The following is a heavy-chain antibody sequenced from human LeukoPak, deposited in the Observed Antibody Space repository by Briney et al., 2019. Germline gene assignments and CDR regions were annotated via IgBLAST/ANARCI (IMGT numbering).Heavy chain of an antibody. V-gene: IGHV3-53*01. J-gene: IGHJ4*02. Sequence: GGSLRLSCAASGFTVSSNYMSWVRQAPGKGLEWVSVIYSGDATYYADSVKGRFTISRDNAKNTLYLQMNSLRAEDTAVYYCARQYSSLLYYFDYWGQGTLVTVSS. CDR2: IYSGDAT. D-gene: IGHD6-6*01. CDR1: GFTVSSNY. CDR3: ARQYSSLLYYFDY.